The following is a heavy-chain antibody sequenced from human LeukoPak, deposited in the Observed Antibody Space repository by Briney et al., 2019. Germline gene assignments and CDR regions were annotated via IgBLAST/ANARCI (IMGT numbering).Heavy chain of an antibody. Sequence: SETLSLTCTVSGGSLSSYFWKWVRQPPGKGLEWIGSIYYKGNTNYNPSLKTRVTISLDTSKNQFSLKLSSVTAADTAVYFCARKVYYHDSTDYWFFDLWGRGTLVTVSS. J-gene: IGHJ2*01. D-gene: IGHD3-16*01. V-gene: IGHV4-59*01. CDR3: ARKVYYHDSTDYWFFDL. CDR2: IYYKGNT. CDR1: GGSLSSYF.